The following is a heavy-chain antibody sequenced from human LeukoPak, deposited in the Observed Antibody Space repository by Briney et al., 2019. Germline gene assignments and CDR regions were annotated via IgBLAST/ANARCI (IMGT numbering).Heavy chain of an antibody. Sequence: ASVKVSCKASGYTFTSYGISWVRQAPGQGLEWMGWISAYNGNTNYAQKLQGRVTMTTDTSTSTAYMELRSLRSDDTAVYYCARIPLYDSSGYGDAFDIWGQGTMVTVSS. CDR3: ARIPLYDSSGYGDAFDI. J-gene: IGHJ3*02. V-gene: IGHV1-18*01. D-gene: IGHD3-22*01. CDR2: ISAYNGNT. CDR1: GYTFTSYG.